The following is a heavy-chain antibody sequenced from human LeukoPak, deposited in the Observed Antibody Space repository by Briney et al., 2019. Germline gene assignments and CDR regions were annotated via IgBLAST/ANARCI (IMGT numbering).Heavy chain of an antibody. D-gene: IGHD6-19*01. J-gene: IGHJ5*02. Sequence: PSETLSLTCTVSGGSISSGGYYWSWIRQHPGKGLEWIGYIYYSGSTYYNPSLKSRVTISVDTSKNQFSLKLSSVTAADTAVYYCAREGGIAVAVNNWFDPWGQGTLVTVSS. CDR2: IYYSGST. CDR3: AREGGIAVAVNNWFDP. CDR1: GGSISSGGYY. V-gene: IGHV4-31*03.